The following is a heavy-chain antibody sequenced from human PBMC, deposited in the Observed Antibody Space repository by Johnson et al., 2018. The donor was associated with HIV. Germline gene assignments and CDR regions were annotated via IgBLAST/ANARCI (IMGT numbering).Heavy chain of an antibody. CDR2: IYSGGST. CDR3: ARDRGVVVLHGAFDI. J-gene: IGHJ3*02. D-gene: IGHD2-2*01. Sequence: VQLVESGGGLVQPGGSLRLSCAASGFTVSSNYMSWVRQAPGKGLEWVSVIYSGGSTYYADSVTGRFTISRDNSKNTLYLQMNSLRAEDTALYYCARDRGVVVLHGAFDIWGQGTMVTVSS. CDR1: GFTVSSNY. V-gene: IGHV3-66*01.